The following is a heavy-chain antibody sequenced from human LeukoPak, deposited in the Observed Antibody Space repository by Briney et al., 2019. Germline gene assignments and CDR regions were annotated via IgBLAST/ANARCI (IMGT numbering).Heavy chain of an antibody. D-gene: IGHD2-15*01. CDR2: ISAYNGNT. CDR3: ARRYCSGGSCYVDFDY. J-gene: IGHJ4*02. V-gene: IGHV1-18*01. CDR1: GYTFTIYG. Sequence: ASVKVSCKASGYTFTIYGISWVRQAPGQGLEWMGWISAYNGNTNYAQKLQGRVTMTTDTSTSTAKMELRSQRSDDTAVYYCARRYCSGGSCYVDFDYWGQGTLVTVPS.